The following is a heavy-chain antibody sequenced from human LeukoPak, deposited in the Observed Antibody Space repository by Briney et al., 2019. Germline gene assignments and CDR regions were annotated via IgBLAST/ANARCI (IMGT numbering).Heavy chain of an antibody. CDR3: ARGRSGFRIDY. D-gene: IGHD3-3*01. J-gene: IGHJ4*02. CDR1: GYSITNGYY. Sequence: PSETLSLTCTVSGYSITNGYYWGWIRQPPGKGLEWIGSIYHDGRIDYNPSLKSRVTISRDTSNDQFSLKLSSVTAADTAVYYCARGRSGFRIDYWGQGTLVTVSS. CDR2: IYHDGRI. V-gene: IGHV4-38-2*02.